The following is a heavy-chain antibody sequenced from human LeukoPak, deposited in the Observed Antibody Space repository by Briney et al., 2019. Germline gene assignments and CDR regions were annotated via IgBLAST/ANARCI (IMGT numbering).Heavy chain of an antibody. V-gene: IGHV3-30*18. CDR3: VKDGGGYSDGSDYYGMDV. CDR1: GFTFSSYS. D-gene: IGHD5-18*01. J-gene: IGHJ6*02. Sequence: GGSLRLSCAASGFTFSSYSMNWVSQAPGKGLEWVAVISYDGSNKYYADSVKGRFTISRDNSKNTLYLQMNSLRAEDTAVYYCVKDGGGYSDGSDYYGMDVWGQGTTVTVSS. CDR2: ISYDGSNK.